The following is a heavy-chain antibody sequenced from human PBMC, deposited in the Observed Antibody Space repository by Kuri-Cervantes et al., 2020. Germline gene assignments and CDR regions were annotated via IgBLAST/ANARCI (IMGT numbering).Heavy chain of an antibody. D-gene: IGHD6-19*01. V-gene: IGHV3-33*01. CDR3: ARDGRYSSGWYLDY. Sequence: SLKISCAASGFTFRNYGMHWVRQAPGKGLEWVAVNWNDGSDKYSAESVKGRFTISRDNAKNSLYLQMNSLRAEDTAVYYCARDGRYSSGWYLDYWGQGTLVTVSS. CDR2: NWNDGSDK. J-gene: IGHJ4*02. CDR1: GFTFRNYG.